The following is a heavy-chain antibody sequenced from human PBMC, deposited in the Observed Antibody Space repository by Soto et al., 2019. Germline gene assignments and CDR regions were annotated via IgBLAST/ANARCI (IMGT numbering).Heavy chain of an antibody. CDR2: VNQSGTS. J-gene: IGHJ5*02. Sequence: PSETLSLTCGVSGDSTRIRYWWTWLRRPPGRGLEWIGEVNQSGTSNYNPSLKSRVTISIDNSNNHFSLRLSSVTAADTAVYYCARGQRFSDWFDPWGQGTLVTVSS. CDR3: ARGQRFSDWFDP. D-gene: IGHD3-3*01. CDR1: GDSTRIRYW. V-gene: IGHV4-4*02.